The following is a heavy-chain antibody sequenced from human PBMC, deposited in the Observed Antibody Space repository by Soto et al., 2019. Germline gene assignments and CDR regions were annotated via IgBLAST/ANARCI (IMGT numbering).Heavy chain of an antibody. J-gene: IGHJ4*02. D-gene: IGHD6-13*01. CDR2: FYYSGST. CDR3: ATPAAPDEATIKL. CDR1: GGSISGGRYY. V-gene: IGHV4-31*03. Sequence: QVQLQESGPGLVKPSQTLSLTCTVSGGSISGGRYYWAWIRQHPGKGLEWIGYFYYSGSTYYNPSLKTRVTISVDTSKNQFSLKLTSVTAADTAIYYCATPAAPDEATIKLWGQGTLVTVSS.